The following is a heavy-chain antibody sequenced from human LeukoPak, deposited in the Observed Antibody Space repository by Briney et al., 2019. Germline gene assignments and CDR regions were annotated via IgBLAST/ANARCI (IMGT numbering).Heavy chain of an antibody. D-gene: IGHD6-13*01. CDR2: INWNGGST. CDR3: AREGYSSSWLPGAFDI. CDR1: GFTFDDYG. V-gene: IGHV3-20*04. J-gene: IGHJ3*02. Sequence: PGGSLRLSCAASGFTFDDYGMSWVRQAPGKGLEWVSGINWNGGSTGYADSVKGRFTISRDNAKNSLYLQMNSLRAEDTALYYCAREGYSSSWLPGAFDIWGQGTMVTVSS.